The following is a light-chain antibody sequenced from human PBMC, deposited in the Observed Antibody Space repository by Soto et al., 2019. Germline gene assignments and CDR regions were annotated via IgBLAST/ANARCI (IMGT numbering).Light chain of an antibody. J-gene: IGKJ5*01. Sequence: MQKPQYPFILSIFIAERVTNPSRASQSISSWLAWYQQKPGKAPKLLIYKASSLESGVPSRFSGSGSGTEFTLTISILQPDDVVTYCSTQSTSHRCTFGQGTRLDIK. CDR3: TQSTSHRCT. V-gene: IGKV1-5*03. CDR1: QSISSW. CDR2: KAS.